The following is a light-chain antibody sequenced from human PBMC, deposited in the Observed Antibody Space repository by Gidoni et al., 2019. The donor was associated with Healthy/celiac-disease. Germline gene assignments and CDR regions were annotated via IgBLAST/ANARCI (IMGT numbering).Light chain of an antibody. CDR2: GAS. Sequence: EIGMTQSPATLSVSPGERATLSCRASQSVSSNLAWYQQKPGQAPRLLIYGASTRATGLPARFSGSGSGTEFTLTISSLHSEHFAVYYCQQYNNWPTWTFGQGTKVEIK. V-gene: IGKV3-15*01. CDR1: QSVSSN. J-gene: IGKJ1*01. CDR3: QQYNNWPTWT.